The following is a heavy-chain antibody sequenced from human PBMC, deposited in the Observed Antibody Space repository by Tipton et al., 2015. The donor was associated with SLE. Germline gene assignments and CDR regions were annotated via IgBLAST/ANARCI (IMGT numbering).Heavy chain of an antibody. CDR3: ARGILQPLNY. CDR1: GGSFSGYY. J-gene: IGHJ4*02. V-gene: IGHV4-34*01. CDR2: INHSGST. Sequence: TLSLTCAVYGGSFSGYYYSWIRQPPGKGLESIGEINHSGSTNYNPSLKSRVTISVDTSKNQFPLKLSSVTAADTAVYYCARGILQPLNYWGQGTLVTVSS. D-gene: IGHD4-11*01.